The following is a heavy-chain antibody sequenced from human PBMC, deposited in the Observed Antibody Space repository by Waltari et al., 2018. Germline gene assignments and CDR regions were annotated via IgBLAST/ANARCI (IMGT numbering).Heavy chain of an antibody. Sequence: QVQLVQSGAEVKKPGASVKVSCTSSGYPFTSSDITWVRQATGQGLEWMGWMNPNSGNTGYAQKFQGRVTITRNTSISTAYMELSSLRSEDTAVYYCARVRSYGDYPGHTTYYFDYWGQGTLVTVSS. J-gene: IGHJ4*02. CDR1: GYPFTSSD. CDR3: ARVRSYGDYPGHTTYYFDY. CDR2: MNPNSGNT. D-gene: IGHD4-17*01. V-gene: IGHV1-8*03.